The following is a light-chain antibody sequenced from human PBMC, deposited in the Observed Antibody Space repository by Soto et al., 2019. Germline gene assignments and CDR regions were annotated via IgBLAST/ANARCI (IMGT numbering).Light chain of an antibody. J-gene: IGKJ5*01. V-gene: IGKV1-33*01. Sequence: DIQMTQSPSSLSASVGDTVTITCQATHDISNFLNWYQQRPGKAPRLLIYDASNLQTGVPSRFSGSGSGTDFTFSISNLQPEDLASYYCQQYDSFPISFGQGTRL. CDR1: HDISNF. CDR3: QQYDSFPIS. CDR2: DAS.